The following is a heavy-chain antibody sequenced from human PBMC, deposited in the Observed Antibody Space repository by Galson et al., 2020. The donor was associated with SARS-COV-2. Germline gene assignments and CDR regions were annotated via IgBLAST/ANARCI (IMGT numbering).Heavy chain of an antibody. CDR1: GYSFTNNW. V-gene: IGHV5-51*01. Sequence: KIGESLKISCKGSGYSFTNNWIGWVRQMPGQGLEWMGIIHPRDSDTRYSPSFEGQVTISVDKSLTTTFLQWSSPKASDTAIYYCARVRYDFWSGFVFDAFDIWGQGTMVTVP. CDR3: ARVRYDFWSGFVFDAFDI. CDR2: IHPRDSDT. J-gene: IGHJ3*02. D-gene: IGHD3-3*01.